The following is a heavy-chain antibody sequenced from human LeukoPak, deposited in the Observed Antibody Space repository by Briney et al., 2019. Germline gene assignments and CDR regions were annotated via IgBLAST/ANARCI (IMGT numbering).Heavy chain of an antibody. Sequence: PGGSLRLSCAASGFTFSSYWMHWVRPAPGKGLVWVSRINSDGSSTSYADSVKGRFTISRDNAKNTLYLQMNSLRAEDTAVYYCARETNYGGKSIDYWGQGTLVTVSS. D-gene: IGHD4-23*01. CDR2: INSDGSST. CDR3: ARETNYGGKSIDY. V-gene: IGHV3-74*01. J-gene: IGHJ4*02. CDR1: GFTFSSYW.